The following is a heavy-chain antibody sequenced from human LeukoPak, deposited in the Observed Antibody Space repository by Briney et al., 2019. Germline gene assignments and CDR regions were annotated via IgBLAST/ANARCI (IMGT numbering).Heavy chain of an antibody. CDR2: ISYDGSNK. V-gene: IGHV3-30*01. CDR3: ARGDSSSWYYFDY. D-gene: IGHD6-13*01. J-gene: IGHJ4*02. CDR1: GFTFSSYA. Sequence: GGSLRLSCAASGFTFSSYAMHWVRQAPGKGQEWVAVISYDGSNKYYADSVKGRFTIYRDNSKNTLYLQMNSLRAEDTAVYYCARGDSSSWYYFDYWGQGTLVTVSS.